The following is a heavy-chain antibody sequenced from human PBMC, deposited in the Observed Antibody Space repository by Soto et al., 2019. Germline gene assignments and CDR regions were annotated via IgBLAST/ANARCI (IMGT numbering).Heavy chain of an antibody. V-gene: IGHV1-46*03. D-gene: IGHD3-3*01. CDR3: ARARSLYYDFWSGTVSTTNWFDP. J-gene: IGHJ5*02. CDR2: INPSGGST. Sequence: ASVKVSCKASGYTFTSYYMHWVRQAPGQRLEWMGIINPSGGSTSYAQKFQGRVTMTRDTSTSTVYMELSSLRSEDTAVYYCARARSLYYDFWSGTVSTTNWFDPWGQGTLVTVSS. CDR1: GYTFTSYY.